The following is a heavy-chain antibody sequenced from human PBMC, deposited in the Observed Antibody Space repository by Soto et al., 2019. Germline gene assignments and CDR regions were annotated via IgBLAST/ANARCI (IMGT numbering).Heavy chain of an antibody. CDR1: GVSISSGDYY. D-gene: IGHD5-12*01. Sequence: SETLSLTCTVSGVSISSGDYYWSWIRQPPGKGLEWIGYIYYSENTYSNPSLKSRVAISGDTSKNQFSLKLSSVTAADTAVYYCARQLDSGFDYRITPESYYYGMDVWGQGTTVTVSS. V-gene: IGHV4-30-4*01. CDR2: IYYSENT. J-gene: IGHJ6*02. CDR3: ARQLDSGFDYRITPESYYYGMDV.